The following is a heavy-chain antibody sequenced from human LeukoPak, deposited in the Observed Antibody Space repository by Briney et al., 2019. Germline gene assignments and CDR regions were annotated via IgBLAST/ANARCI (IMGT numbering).Heavy chain of an antibody. Sequence: GGSLRLSCAATGFIFSSYGMHWVRQAPGKGLEWVAFIRYDGGNEDYEDSVKGRFTISRDNSKNTLYLQMNSLRPEDTALYYCARSSGGLDYYYYMDVWGKGTTVAVSS. CDR1: GFIFSSYG. CDR2: IRYDGGNE. CDR3: ARSSGGLDYYYYMDV. D-gene: IGHD6-19*01. J-gene: IGHJ6*03. V-gene: IGHV3-30*02.